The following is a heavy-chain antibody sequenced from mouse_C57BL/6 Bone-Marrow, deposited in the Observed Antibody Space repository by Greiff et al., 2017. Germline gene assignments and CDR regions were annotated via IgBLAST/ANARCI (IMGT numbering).Heavy chain of an antibody. CDR1: GFTFSDAW. J-gene: IGHJ4*01. Sequence: EVKLVESVGGFVQPGGSMKLSCAASGFTFSDAWMDWVRQSPEQGLEWVAEIRNKANNHATSYAESVKGRFTISRADSKSSVYLQMHSLRAEDTGIYYCTGGGAMDYWGQGTSVTVSS. CDR3: TGGGAMDY. CDR2: IRNKANNHAT. V-gene: IGHV6-6*01.